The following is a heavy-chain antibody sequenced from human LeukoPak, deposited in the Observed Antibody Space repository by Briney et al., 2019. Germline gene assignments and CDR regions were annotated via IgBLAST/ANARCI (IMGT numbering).Heavy chain of an antibody. CDR2: IYHSGST. V-gene: IGHV4-38-2*02. D-gene: IGHD3-16*01. Sequence: SETLSLTCTVSGYSISSGYYWGWIRQPPGKGLEWIGSIYHSGSTYYNPSLKSRVTISVDTSKNQFSLKLSSVTAADTAVYYCARDRMITFGGVGSGFDYWGQGTLVTVSS. CDR3: ARDRMITFGGVGSGFDY. J-gene: IGHJ4*02. CDR1: GYSISSGYY.